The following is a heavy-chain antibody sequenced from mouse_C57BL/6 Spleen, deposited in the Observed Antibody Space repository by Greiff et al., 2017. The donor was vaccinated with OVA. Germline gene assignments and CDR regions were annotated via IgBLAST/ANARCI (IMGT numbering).Heavy chain of an antibody. V-gene: IGHV1-26*01. CDR1: GYTFTDYY. CDR3: AYDYDERFAY. J-gene: IGHJ3*01. Sequence: VQLQQSGPELVKPGASVKISCKASGYTFTDYYMNWVKQSHGKSLEWIGDINPNNGGTSYNQKFKGKATLTVDKSSSTAYMELRSLTSEDSAVYYCAYDYDERFAYWGQGTLVTVSA. D-gene: IGHD2-4*01. CDR2: INPNNGGT.